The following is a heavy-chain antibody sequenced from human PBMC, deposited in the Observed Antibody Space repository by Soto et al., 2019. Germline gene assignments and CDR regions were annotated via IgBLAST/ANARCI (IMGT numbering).Heavy chain of an antibody. CDR3: ARPSAAGKYDYGMDV. V-gene: IGHV5-51*01. CDR1: GYSFTSYW. D-gene: IGHD6-13*01. J-gene: IGHJ6*02. CDR2: IYPGDSDT. Sequence: GESLKISCKGSGYSFTSYWIGWVRQMPGKGLEWMGIIYPGDSDTRYSPSFQGQVTISADKSISTAYLQWSSLKASDTAMYYCARPSAAGKYDYGMDVWGQGTTVTAS.